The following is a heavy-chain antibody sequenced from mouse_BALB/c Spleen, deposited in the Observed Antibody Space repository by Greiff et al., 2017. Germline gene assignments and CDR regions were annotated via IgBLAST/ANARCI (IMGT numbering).Heavy chain of an antibody. Sequence: VQLQQSGAELVRPGALVKLSCKASGFNIKDYYMHWVKQRPEQGLEWIGWIDPENGNTIYDPKFQGKASITADTSSNTAYLQLSSLTSEDTAVYYCARNYYGSSSPFDYWGQGTTRTVSS. D-gene: IGHD1-1*01. CDR2: IDPENGNT. J-gene: IGHJ2*01. CDR1: GFNIKDYY. V-gene: IGHV14-1*02. CDR3: ARNYYGSSSPFDY.